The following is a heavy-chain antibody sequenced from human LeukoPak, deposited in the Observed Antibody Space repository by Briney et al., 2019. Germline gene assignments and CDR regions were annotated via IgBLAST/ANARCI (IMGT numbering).Heavy chain of an antibody. Sequence: PSETLSLTCAVYGGSFSGYYWSWIRQPPGKGLEWIGEINHSGSTNYNPSLKSRVTISVDTSRNQFSLKLSSVTAADTAVYYCARQSGYEDFDYWGQGTLVTVSS. J-gene: IGHJ4*02. CDR2: INHSGST. D-gene: IGHD5-12*01. CDR3: ARQSGYEDFDY. CDR1: GGSFSGYY. V-gene: IGHV4-34*01.